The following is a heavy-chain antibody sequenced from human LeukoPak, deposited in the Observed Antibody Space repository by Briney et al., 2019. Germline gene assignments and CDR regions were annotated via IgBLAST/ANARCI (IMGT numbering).Heavy chain of an antibody. D-gene: IGHD6-19*01. V-gene: IGHV4-4*07. CDR3: ARDVRYASGWSTPES. J-gene: IGHJ5*02. Sequence: SETLSLTCTVSGGSIINHYWSWIRQPAGKGLEWIGRIYSSGGATYRPSLKSRVSMSIDTSNNHFSLNLTSVTAADTALYFCARDVRYASGWSTPESWGQGTLVTVSS. CDR2: IYSSGGA. CDR1: GGSIINHY.